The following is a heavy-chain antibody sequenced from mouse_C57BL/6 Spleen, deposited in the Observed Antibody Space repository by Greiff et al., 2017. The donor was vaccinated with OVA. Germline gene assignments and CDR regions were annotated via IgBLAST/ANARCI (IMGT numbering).Heavy chain of an antibody. J-gene: IGHJ1*03. Sequence: VQLQQPGAELVMPGASVKLSCKASGYTFTSYWMHWVKQRPGQGLEWIGEIDPSDSYTNYNQKFKGKSTLTVDKSSSTAYMQRSSLTSEDSAVYYCARVYDYWYFDVWGTGTTVTVSS. D-gene: IGHD2-3*01. V-gene: IGHV1-69*01. CDR3: ARVYDYWYFDV. CDR2: IDPSDSYT. CDR1: GYTFTSYW.